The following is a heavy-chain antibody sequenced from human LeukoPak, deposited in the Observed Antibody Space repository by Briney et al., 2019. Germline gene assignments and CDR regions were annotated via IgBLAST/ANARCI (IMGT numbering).Heavy chain of an antibody. D-gene: IGHD7-27*01. V-gene: IGHV2-5*02. J-gene: IGHJ5*02. CDR1: WFSLNTNGVG. CDR2: ISRDDDK. CDR3: AHTGSAHGDDWFDP. Sequence: SGPTLVKPTETLTFTCTFSWFSLNTNGVGVGWIRQPPGKALEWLALISRDDDKRYSPSLKSRLTITKDTSKNQVALTLANLDPVDTATYYCAHTGSAHGDDWFDPWGQGTLVTVSS.